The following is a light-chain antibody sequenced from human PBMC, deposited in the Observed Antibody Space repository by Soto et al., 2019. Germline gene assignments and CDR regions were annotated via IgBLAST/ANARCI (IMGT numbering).Light chain of an antibody. Sequence: DIQLTQSPSFLSASVGDRVTITCRASQGISSYLAWYQQKPGKAPKLLIYAASTLQRGVPSRFSGSGSGTEFTLTTISLQPADVATYYCQQLNSYFSLTFGGGTKVEIK. CDR3: QQLNSYFSLT. J-gene: IGKJ4*01. V-gene: IGKV1-9*01. CDR2: AAS. CDR1: QGISSY.